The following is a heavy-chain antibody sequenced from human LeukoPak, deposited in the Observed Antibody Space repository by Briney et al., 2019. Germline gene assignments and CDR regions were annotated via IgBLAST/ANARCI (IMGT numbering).Heavy chain of an antibody. D-gene: IGHD3-22*01. J-gene: IGHJ4*02. CDR2: IIPILGIA. Sequence: SVKVSCKASGYTFTGYYMHWVRQAPGQGLEWMGRIIPILGIANYAQKFQGRVTIIADKSTSTAYMELSSLRSEDTATYYCARGGVRDDFSGYYFDYWGQGALVTVSS. CDR3: ARGGVRDDFSGYYFDY. CDR1: GYTFTGYY. V-gene: IGHV1-69*02.